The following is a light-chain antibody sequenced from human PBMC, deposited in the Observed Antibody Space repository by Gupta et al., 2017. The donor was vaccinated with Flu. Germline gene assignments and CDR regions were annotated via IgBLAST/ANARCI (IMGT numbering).Light chain of an antibody. J-gene: IGLJ1*01. CDR2: EVD. CDR1: SSDVGGYKY. V-gene: IGLV2-14*01. CDR3: LSDTVTGTHV. Sequence: QSALTQPASVSGSLGQSITISCTGTSSDVGGYKYVSWYQQRPGKVPKLLIYEVDQRTSGISSRFSASKSGNTASLTISGLQADDDAHYYCLSDTVTGTHVFGTGTKVTVL.